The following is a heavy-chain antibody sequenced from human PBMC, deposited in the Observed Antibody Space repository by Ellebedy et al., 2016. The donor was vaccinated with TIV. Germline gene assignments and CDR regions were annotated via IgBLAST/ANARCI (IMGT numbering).Heavy chain of an antibody. CDR3: ARGALYESSGADY. D-gene: IGHD3-22*01. J-gene: IGHJ4*02. Sequence: GESLKISCAASGFIFGDYYMSWVRQAPGKGLEWVSYITNTGSNTYYADSVKGRFTVARDNAKNSLYLQMNSLRAEGTALYFCARGALYESSGADYWGQGTLVTVSS. CDR1: GFIFGDYY. CDR2: ITNTGSNT. V-gene: IGHV3-11*04.